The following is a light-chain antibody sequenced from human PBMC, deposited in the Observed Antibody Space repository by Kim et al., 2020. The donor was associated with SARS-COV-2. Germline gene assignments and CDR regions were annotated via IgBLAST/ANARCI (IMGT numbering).Light chain of an antibody. CDR1: HSIDKW. CDR2: DAS. Sequence: GDRVTISCLASHSIDKWLAWYRQKPGKAPELLIYDASTLESGVPSRFSGNGYGTEFTLTISSLQHDDFATYYCQQYTTWTFGQGTKVDIK. V-gene: IGKV1-5*01. CDR3: QQYTTWT. J-gene: IGKJ1*01.